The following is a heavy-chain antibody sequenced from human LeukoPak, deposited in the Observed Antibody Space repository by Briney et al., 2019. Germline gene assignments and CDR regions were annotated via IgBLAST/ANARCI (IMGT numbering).Heavy chain of an antibody. CDR1: GFTFSRYG. Sequence: GGSLRLSCAASGFTFSRYGMHWVRQAPGKGLEWVAVISYDGSNEYYADSVKGRFTISRDNSKNTLFLQMNSLRPEDTAVYYCAKKGYGGNSLDYWGQGTLVTVSS. V-gene: IGHV3-30*18. CDR3: AKKGYGGNSLDY. J-gene: IGHJ4*02. CDR2: ISYDGSNE. D-gene: IGHD4-23*01.